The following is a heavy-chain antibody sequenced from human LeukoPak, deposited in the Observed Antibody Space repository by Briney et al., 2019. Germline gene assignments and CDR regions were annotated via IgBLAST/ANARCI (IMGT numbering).Heavy chain of an antibody. V-gene: IGHV3-30*01. CDR2: ISYDGSNK. D-gene: IGHD5-24*01. J-gene: IGHJ4*02. Sequence: GRSLRLSCAASGFTFSSYAMHWVRQAPGKGLEWVAVISYDGSNKYYADSVKSRFTISRDNSKNTLYLQMNSLRAEDTAVYYCARGLVEMATILYYWGQGTLVTVSS. CDR3: ARGLVEMATILYY. CDR1: GFTFSSYA.